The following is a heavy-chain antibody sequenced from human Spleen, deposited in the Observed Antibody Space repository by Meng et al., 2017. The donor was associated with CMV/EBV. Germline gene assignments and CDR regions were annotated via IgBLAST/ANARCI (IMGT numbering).Heavy chain of an antibody. D-gene: IGHD5-12*01. V-gene: IGHV1-69*04. Sequence: SVKVSCKASGGTFSSYTISWVRQAPGQGLEWMGRIIPILGIANYAQKFQGRVTITVDKSTSTAYMELSSLRSEDTAVYYCARDSSWLRLDSFDGMDVWGQGTTVTVSS. CDR3: ARDSSWLRLDSFDGMDV. CDR2: IIPILGIA. CDR1: GGTFSSYT. J-gene: IGHJ6*02.